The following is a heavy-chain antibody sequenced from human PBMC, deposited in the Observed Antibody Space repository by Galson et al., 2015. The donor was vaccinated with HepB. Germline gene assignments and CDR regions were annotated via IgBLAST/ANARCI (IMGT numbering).Heavy chain of an antibody. V-gene: IGHV3-15*01. CDR3: TTVDVYEWLGELVY. Sequence: SLRLSCAASGFTFSNAWMSWVRQAPGKGLEWVGRIKSKTDGGTTDYAAPVKGRFTISRDDSKNTLYLQMNSLKTEDTAVYYCTTVDVYEWLGELVYWGQGTLVTVSS. J-gene: IGHJ4*02. D-gene: IGHD3-10*01. CDR2: IKSKTDGGTT. CDR1: GFTFSNAW.